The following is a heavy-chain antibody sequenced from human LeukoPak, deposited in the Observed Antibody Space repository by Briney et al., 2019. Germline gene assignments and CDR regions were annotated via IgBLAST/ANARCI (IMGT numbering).Heavy chain of an antibody. D-gene: IGHD1-1*01. J-gene: IGHJ6*03. CDR1: GYTFAGYY. Sequence: ASVTVSCTASGYTFAGYYMHWVRQAPGQGLEWVGWINPNSGGTNYAQKFQGRVTMTRDTSISTAYMEVSRLTSDDTAVYYCARSETGTTLYYYYMDVWGTGTTVTVSS. CDR2: INPNSGGT. V-gene: IGHV1-2*02. CDR3: ARSETGTTLYYYYMDV.